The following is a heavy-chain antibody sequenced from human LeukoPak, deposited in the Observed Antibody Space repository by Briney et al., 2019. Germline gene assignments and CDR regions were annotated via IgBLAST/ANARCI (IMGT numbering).Heavy chain of an antibody. D-gene: IGHD5-24*01. J-gene: IGHJ4*02. Sequence: AGVKVSCMPSVYTFSNYGINLVRQAPGQGLEWMAWISSYKGNTNYAQKFQGRVTLPTDTSTSTAYMELRRLRSDDTAVYYCARDLGDGFSFYFGKWGQGGLLTLSS. CDR2: ISSYKGNT. CDR1: VYTFSNYG. V-gene: IGHV1-18*01. CDR3: ARDLGDGFSFYFGK.